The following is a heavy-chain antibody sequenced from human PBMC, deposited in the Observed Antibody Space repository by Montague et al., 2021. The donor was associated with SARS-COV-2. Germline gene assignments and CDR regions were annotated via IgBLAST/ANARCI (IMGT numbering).Heavy chain of an antibody. D-gene: IGHD3-3*01. Sequence: SETLSLTCTVSGGSVNSGSYSWDWIRQPPGKGLEWIGSIHYSGSTSYNPSLKSRVTISIDSSKNHFSLRVNSVTAADSAVYFCARRPGASYYGVWCGGFDIWGQGTMVTVS. J-gene: IGHJ3*02. CDR1: GGSVNSGSYS. CDR2: IHYSGST. CDR3: ARRPGASYYGVWCGGFDI. V-gene: IGHV4-39*01.